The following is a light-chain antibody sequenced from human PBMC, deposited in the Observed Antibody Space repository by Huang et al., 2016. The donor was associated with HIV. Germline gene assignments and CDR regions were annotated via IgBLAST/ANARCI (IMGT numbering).Light chain of an antibody. CDR3: QQYNNWPFT. CDR2: GAS. Sequence: ERVMTQSPVTLSVSPGERATFPCRASQSISSKVAWYQQKPGQAPRLLIYGASTRATGIPARFSGSGSGTEFTLTISSLQSEDFAVYYCQQYNNWPFTFGPGTRVDIK. V-gene: IGKV3-15*01. CDR1: QSISSK. J-gene: IGKJ3*01.